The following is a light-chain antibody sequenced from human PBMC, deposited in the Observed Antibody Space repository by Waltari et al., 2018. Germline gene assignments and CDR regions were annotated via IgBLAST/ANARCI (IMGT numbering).Light chain of an antibody. CDR3: CSNVGSSVF. J-gene: IGLJ2*01. V-gene: IGLV2-23*03. CDR2: EGN. Sequence: QSALTQPASVSGSPGQSITIPCTGLNSNDGRYNLVSWYQKHPGTAPKLLIYEGNRRPSGVSNRFSGSKSDNTASLTLSGLQAEDEADYYCCSNVGSSVFFGGGTKLTVL. CDR1: NSNDGRYNL.